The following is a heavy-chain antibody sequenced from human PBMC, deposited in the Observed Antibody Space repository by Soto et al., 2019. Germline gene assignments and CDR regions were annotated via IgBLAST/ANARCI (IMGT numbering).Heavy chain of an antibody. CDR3: ARRHRYYYYGMDV. Sequence: SETLSLTCAVYGGSFSGYYWSWIRQPPGKGLEWIGEINHSGSTNYNPSLKSRVTISVDTSKNQFSLMLSSVTAADTAVYYCARRHRYYYYGMDVWGQGTTVTVSS. J-gene: IGHJ6*02. CDR1: GGSFSGYY. V-gene: IGHV4-34*01. CDR2: INHSGST.